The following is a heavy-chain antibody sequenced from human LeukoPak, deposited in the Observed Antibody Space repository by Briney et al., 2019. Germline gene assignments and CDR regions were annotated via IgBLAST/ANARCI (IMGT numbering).Heavy chain of an antibody. CDR3: ARTYYYDSSGYTFDY. CDR2: IIPIFGTA. Sequence: GSSVKVSCKASGSTFSSYAISWVRQAPGQGLEWMGGIIPIFGTANYAQKFQGRVTITTDESTSTAYMELSSLRSEDTAVYYCARTYYYDSSGYTFDYWGQGTLVTVSS. J-gene: IGHJ4*02. D-gene: IGHD3-22*01. V-gene: IGHV1-69*05. CDR1: GSTFSSYA.